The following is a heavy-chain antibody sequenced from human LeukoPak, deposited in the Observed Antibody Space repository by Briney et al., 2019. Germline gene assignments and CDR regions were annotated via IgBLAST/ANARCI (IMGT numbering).Heavy chain of an antibody. CDR3: ARDPPGSGSYYDY. CDR1: GGSISSGGYY. CDR2: IYHSGST. J-gene: IGHJ4*02. D-gene: IGHD3-10*01. Sequence: SQTLSLTCTVSGGSISSGGYYWSWIRQPPGKGLEWIGYIYHSGSTYYNPSLKSRVTISVDRSKNQFSLKLSSVTAADTAVYYCARDPPGSGSYYDYWGQGTLVTVSS. V-gene: IGHV4-30-2*01.